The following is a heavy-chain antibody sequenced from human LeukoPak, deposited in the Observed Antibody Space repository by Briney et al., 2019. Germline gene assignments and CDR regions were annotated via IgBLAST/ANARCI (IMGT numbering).Heavy chain of an antibody. Sequence: VASVKVSCKASGGSFSDYPINWVRQAPGQGLEWLGGIIPKYSASNYAQAFQGRVTITADESTNTVYMEMSGLRPDDTAVYYCVRPDRIFGVPAAFDAWGQGTLVAASS. CDR3: VRPDRIFGVPAAFDA. CDR2: IIPKYSAS. V-gene: IGHV1-69*13. J-gene: IGHJ3*01. CDR1: GGSFSDYP. D-gene: IGHD3-3*02.